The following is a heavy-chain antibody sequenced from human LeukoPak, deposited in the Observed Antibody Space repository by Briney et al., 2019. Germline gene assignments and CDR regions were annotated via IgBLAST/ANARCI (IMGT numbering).Heavy chain of an antibody. CDR2: IPYDGTKK. Sequence: GGSLRLSCAASGFTFNSHGMHWVRQAPSKGLDWVAFIPYDGTKKVYADSVKGRFTISRDNSKNTVYLQMNTLRVEDTAVYYCAKGAQLGCAGTNCDDFWGQGALVTVSS. CDR3: AKGAQLGCAGTNCDDF. J-gene: IGHJ4*02. V-gene: IGHV3-30*02. CDR1: GFTFNSHG. D-gene: IGHD2-2*01.